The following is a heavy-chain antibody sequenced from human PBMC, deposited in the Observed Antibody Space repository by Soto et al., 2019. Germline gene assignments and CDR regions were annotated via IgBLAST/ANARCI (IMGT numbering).Heavy chain of an antibody. D-gene: IGHD2-8*01. J-gene: IGHJ6*02. CDR2: ISYSGST. CDR3: ARLGGYCTTSCYGYYAMDV. Sequence: PSETLSLTCTVSGGSISSDSYYWGWIRQSPEKGLEWIATISYSGSTYYNPTLKSRLTISVDTSKNQFSLKVSSVTAADTAVYYCARLGGYCTTSCYGYYAMDVWGQGTTVTVSS. CDR1: GGSISSDSYY. V-gene: IGHV4-39*01.